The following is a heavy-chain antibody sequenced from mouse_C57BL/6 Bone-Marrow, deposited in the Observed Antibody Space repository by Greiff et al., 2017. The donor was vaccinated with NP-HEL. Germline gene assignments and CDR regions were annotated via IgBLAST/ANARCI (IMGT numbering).Heavy chain of an antibody. Sequence: EVKLVESGGGLVKPGGSLKLSCAASGFTFSSYAMSWVRQTPEKRLEWVATISDGGSYTYYPDNVKGRFTISRDNAKNNLYLQMSHLKSEDTAMDYCARDGRLRRAMDYWGQGTSVTVSS. CDR2: ISDGGSYT. D-gene: IGHD2-4*01. V-gene: IGHV5-4*01. CDR3: ARDGRLRRAMDY. J-gene: IGHJ4*01. CDR1: GFTFSSYA.